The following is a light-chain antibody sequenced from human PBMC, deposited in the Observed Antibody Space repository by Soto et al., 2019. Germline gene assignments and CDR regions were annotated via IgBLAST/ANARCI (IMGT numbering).Light chain of an antibody. CDR2: DAS. CDR1: QSISSW. Sequence: DIQMTQSPSTLSASVGDRVTITCRASQSISSWLAWYQQKPGKAPKLLIYDASTLQSGVPSRFSGSGSGTDFTLTISSLQPEDVAIYYCQKYNSASRTFGQGTKVDIK. V-gene: IGKV1-5*01. J-gene: IGKJ1*01. CDR3: QKYNSASRT.